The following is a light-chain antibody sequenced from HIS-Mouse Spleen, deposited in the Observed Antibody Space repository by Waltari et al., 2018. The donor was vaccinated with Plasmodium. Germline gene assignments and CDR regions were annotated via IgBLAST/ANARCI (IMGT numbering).Light chain of an antibody. CDR1: SSTVGGSNY. J-gene: IGLJ2*01. CDR2: EAS. CDR3: SSYAGSNNLV. Sequence: QSALTQPPPASGSPGQSVTISCTGTSSTVGGSNYLSWYQQPPGNAPKLRIYEASKRPSGVPDRFSGSKSGNTASLTVSGLQAEDEADYYCSSYAGSNNLVFGGGTKLTVL. V-gene: IGLV2-8*01.